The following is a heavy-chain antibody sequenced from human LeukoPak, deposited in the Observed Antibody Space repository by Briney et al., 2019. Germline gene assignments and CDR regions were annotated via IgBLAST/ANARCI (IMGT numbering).Heavy chain of an antibody. Sequence: ASVTVSCKASGYTFTSYGISWVRQAPGQGLEWMGWISAYNGNTNYAQKPQGRVTMTTDTSTSTAYMELRSLRSDDTAVYYCARDLKWLRFLEWLPFDYWGQGTLVTVSS. D-gene: IGHD3-3*01. CDR3: ARDLKWLRFLEWLPFDY. V-gene: IGHV1-18*01. CDR2: ISAYNGNT. CDR1: GYTFTSYG. J-gene: IGHJ4*02.